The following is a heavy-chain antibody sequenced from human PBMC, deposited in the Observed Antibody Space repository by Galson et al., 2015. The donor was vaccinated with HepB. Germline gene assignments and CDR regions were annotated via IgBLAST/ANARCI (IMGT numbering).Heavy chain of an antibody. V-gene: IGHV3-11*01. J-gene: IGHJ4*02. D-gene: IGHD1-26*01. CDR2: ISSSGSTI. CDR3: ASARYKVGANDY. CDR1: GFTFSDYY. Sequence: SLRLSCAASGFTFSDYYMGWIRQAPGKGLEWVSYISSSGSTIYYADSVKGRFTISRDNAKNSLYLQMNSLRAEDTAVYYCASARYKVGANDYWGQGTLVTVSS.